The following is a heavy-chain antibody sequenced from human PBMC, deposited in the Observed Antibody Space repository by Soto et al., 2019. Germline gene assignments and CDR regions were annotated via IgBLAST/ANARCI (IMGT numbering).Heavy chain of an antibody. D-gene: IGHD2-2*01. Sequence: SETLSLTCTVPGGSISSGDYYWSWIRQPPGKGLEWIGYIYYSGSTYYNPSLKSRVTISVDTSKNQFSLKLSSVTAADTAVYYCARRRGRQLLSYYYYYGMDVWGQGTTVTVSS. CDR2: IYYSGST. J-gene: IGHJ6*02. CDR1: GGSISSGDYY. V-gene: IGHV4-30-4*01. CDR3: ARRRGRQLLSYYYYYGMDV.